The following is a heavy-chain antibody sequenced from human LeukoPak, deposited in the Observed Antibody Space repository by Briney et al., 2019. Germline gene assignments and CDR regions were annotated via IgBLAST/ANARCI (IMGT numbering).Heavy chain of an antibody. CDR1: GYTFTSYD. J-gene: IGHJ4*02. CDR3: ARYYDILTGYQG. Sequence: ASVKVSCKASGYTFTSYDINWVRQAPGQGLEWMGWMNPNSGNTGYAQKFQGRVTMTRNTSISTAYMELSSLRSEDTAVYYCARYYDILTGYQGWGQGTLVTVSS. D-gene: IGHD3-9*01. CDR2: MNPNSGNT. V-gene: IGHV1-8*01.